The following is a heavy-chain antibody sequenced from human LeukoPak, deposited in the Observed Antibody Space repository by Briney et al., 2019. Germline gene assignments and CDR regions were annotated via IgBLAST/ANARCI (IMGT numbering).Heavy chain of an antibody. CDR1: GFTFSSYW. D-gene: IGHD3-10*01. CDR3: AKDPDGSVIDY. J-gene: IGHJ4*02. V-gene: IGHV3-7*03. CDR2: IKQDGSEK. Sequence: GGSLRLSCAVSGFTFSSYWMSWVRQAPGKGLEWVANIKQDGSEKYYVDSVKGRFTISRDNSKNTLYLQMNSLRAEDTAVYYCAKDPDGSVIDYWGQGTLVTVSS.